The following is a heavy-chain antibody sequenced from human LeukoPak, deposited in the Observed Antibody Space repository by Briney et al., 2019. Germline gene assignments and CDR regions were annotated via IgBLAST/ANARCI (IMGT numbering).Heavy chain of an antibody. J-gene: IGHJ4*02. Sequence: ASVKVSCKASGYTFTGYYMHWVRQAPGQGLEWMGRINPNSGGTNYAQKFQGRVTMTRDTSISTAYMELSRLGSDDTAVYYCARFDNGDTQTFDYWGQGTLVTVSS. CDR3: ARFDNGDTQTFDY. CDR2: INPNSGGT. V-gene: IGHV1-2*06. CDR1: GYTFTGYY. D-gene: IGHD7-27*01.